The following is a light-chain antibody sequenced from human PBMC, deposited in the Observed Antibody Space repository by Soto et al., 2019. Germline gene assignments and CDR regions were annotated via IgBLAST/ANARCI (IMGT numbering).Light chain of an antibody. J-gene: IGKJ1*01. CDR3: QQRSNWPWT. V-gene: IGKV3-11*01. CDR1: QSVSSY. CDR2: EAS. Sequence: EIVLTQSPATLSLSPGERATLSCRASQSVSSYLAWYQQKPGQAPRLLLYEASNRATGIPARFSGSGSGTDFSFTISSLEPEDFALYYCQQRSNWPWTFGQGTKVESK.